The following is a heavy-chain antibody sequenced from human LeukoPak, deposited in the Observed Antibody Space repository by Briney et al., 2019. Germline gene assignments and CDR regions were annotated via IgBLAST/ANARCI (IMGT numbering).Heavy chain of an antibody. D-gene: IGHD3-10*02. CDR1: GFTFSSYG. J-gene: IGHJ3*02. Sequence: PGGSLRLSCAASGFTFSSYGMHWVRQAPGKGLEWVAFIRYDGSNKYYAESVKGRFTISRDNSKNTLYLHMNSLRAEDTAVYYCARWSGNAFDIWGQGTMVTVSS. CDR3: ARWSGNAFDI. CDR2: IRYDGSNK. V-gene: IGHV3-30*02.